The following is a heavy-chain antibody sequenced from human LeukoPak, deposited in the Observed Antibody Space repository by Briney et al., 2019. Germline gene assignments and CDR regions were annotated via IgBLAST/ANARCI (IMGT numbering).Heavy chain of an antibody. D-gene: IGHD6-13*01. CDR2: ISSSSSCI. V-gene: IGHV3-21*01. J-gene: IGHJ6*03. CDR3: ARARAAAGTYYYYYMDV. Sequence: GGSLRLSCAASGFTFSSYSMNWVRQAPGKGLEWVSSISSSSSCIYYADSVKGRFTISRDNAKNSLYLQMNSLRAEDTAVYYCARARAAAGTYYYYYMDVWGKGTTVTVSS. CDR1: GFTFSSYS.